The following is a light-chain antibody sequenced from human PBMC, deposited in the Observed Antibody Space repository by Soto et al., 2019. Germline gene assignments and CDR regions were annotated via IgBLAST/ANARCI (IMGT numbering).Light chain of an antibody. CDR2: DAS. J-gene: IGKJ1*01. CDR3: PHYIPWS. Sequence: DIQMTQSPSTLSASVGDRVTITCRASQNISSCLSWYQQKPLKAPKLLIYDASTLESGVPSIFSGSGSGTEFTLSRNQPQRDDFASYHRPHYIPWSFGQGTTGDIK. V-gene: IGKV1-5*01. CDR1: QNISSC.